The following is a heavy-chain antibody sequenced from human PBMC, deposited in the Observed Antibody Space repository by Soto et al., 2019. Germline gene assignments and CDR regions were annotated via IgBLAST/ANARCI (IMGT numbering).Heavy chain of an antibody. V-gene: IGHV4-31*03. J-gene: IGHJ4*02. D-gene: IGHD3-3*01. CDR1: GGSISSGCYY. CDR3: ARDIRFVEWSSTAYFDY. CDR2: IHYRGST. Sequence: QVQLQESGPGLVKPSQTLSLTCTVSGGSISSGCYYWSWIRHHPGKGLEWTGYIHYRGSTSYNPSLTRRVTISVNTSKHQCSLELCSVTAADTAVYYCARDIRFVEWSSTAYFDYWGQVTLVTVSS.